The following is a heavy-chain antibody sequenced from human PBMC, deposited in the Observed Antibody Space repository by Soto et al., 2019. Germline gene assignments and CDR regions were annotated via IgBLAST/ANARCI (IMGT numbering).Heavy chain of an antibody. CDR1: GYTFSSYG. CDR3: ARGYCSSTSCYYYYGMDV. D-gene: IGHD2-2*01. Sequence: ASVKVSCKASGYTFSSYGISGVRQAPGQGLEWMGWISAYNGNTNYAQKLQGRVTMTTDTSTSTAYMELRSLRSDDTAVYYCARGYCSSTSCYYYYGMDVWGQGTTVTVSS. V-gene: IGHV1-18*01. CDR2: ISAYNGNT. J-gene: IGHJ6*02.